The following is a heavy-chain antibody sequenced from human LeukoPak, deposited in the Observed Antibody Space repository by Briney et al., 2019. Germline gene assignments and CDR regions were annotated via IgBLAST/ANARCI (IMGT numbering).Heavy chain of an antibody. D-gene: IGHD3-22*01. CDR3: EYFYDSSGYTGLLDAFDI. Sequence: GGSLRLSCAASGFTVSSNYMSWVRQAPWKGLEWVSVIYSGGSTYYADSVKGRFTISRDNSKNTLYLQMNSLRAEDTAVYYCEYFYDSSGYTGLLDAFDIWGQGTMVTVSS. CDR2: IYSGGST. CDR1: GFTVSSNY. V-gene: IGHV3-53*01. J-gene: IGHJ3*02.